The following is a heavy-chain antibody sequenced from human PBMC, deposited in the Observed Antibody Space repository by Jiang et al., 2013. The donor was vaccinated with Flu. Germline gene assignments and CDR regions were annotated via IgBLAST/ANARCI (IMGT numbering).Heavy chain of an antibody. CDR1: GDSVSSNSAA. CDR3: ARGPELGYSYGSTVYYFDY. J-gene: IGHJ4*02. D-gene: IGHD5-18*01. V-gene: IGHV6-1*01. CDR2: TYYRSKWYN. Sequence: SQTLSLTCAISGDSVSSNSAAWSWIRQSPSRGLEWLGRTYYRSKWYNDYAVSVNSRITINPDTSKNQFSLQLNSVTPDDTAVYYCARGPELGYSYGSTVYYFDYWGQGTLVTVSS.